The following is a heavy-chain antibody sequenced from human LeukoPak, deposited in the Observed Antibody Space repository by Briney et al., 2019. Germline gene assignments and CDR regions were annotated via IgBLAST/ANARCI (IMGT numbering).Heavy chain of an antibody. CDR1: GFTFRNYA. J-gene: IGHJ4*02. V-gene: IGHV3-30*04. Sequence: PGGSLRLSCAASGFTFRNYAMHWVRQAPGKGLEWVAVSSDDATYTYYADSLKGRFTLSRDNSKDTLYLQMNSLRPEDTAVYARDLSGSLNFDYWGQGTLVTVSS. D-gene: IGHD1-26*01. CDR2: SSDDATYT. CDR3: DLSGSLNFDY.